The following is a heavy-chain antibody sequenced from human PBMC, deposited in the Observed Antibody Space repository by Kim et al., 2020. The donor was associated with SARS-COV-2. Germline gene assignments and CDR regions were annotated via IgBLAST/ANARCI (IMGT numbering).Heavy chain of an antibody. V-gene: IGHV1-18*01. CDR1: GYTFTSYG. CDR2: ISAYNGNT. D-gene: IGHD3-3*01. Sequence: ASVKVSCKASGYTFTSYGISWVRQAPGQGLEWMGWISAYNGNTNYAQKLQGRVTMTTDTSTSTAYMELRSLRSDDTAVYYCARDYSFWRPNDAFDIWGQGTMVTVSS. J-gene: IGHJ3*02. CDR3: ARDYSFWRPNDAFDI.